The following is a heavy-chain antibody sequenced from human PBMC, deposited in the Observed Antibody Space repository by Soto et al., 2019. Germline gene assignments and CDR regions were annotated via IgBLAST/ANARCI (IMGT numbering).Heavy chain of an antibody. Sequence: GGSLRLSCAASGFTFSTYTMNWVRQAPGKGLEWISSISSGSSYIYYAGSVKGRFTISRDNSKNSLFLQMNSLRADNTAVYYCARDILSGGAYPDSWGQGTKVTVS. V-gene: IGHV3-21*01. J-gene: IGHJ5*01. D-gene: IGHD3-10*01. CDR1: GFTFSTYT. CDR3: ARDILSGGAYPDS. CDR2: ISSGSSYI.